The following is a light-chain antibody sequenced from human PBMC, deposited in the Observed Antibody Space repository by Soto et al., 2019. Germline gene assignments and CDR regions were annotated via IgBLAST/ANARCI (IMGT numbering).Light chain of an antibody. V-gene: IGKV3-20*01. CDR3: QQYSGPPWT. CDR1: QSVSSNY. J-gene: IGKJ1*01. Sequence: EIVLTQSPCTLSLSPGERATLSCRPSQSVSSNYLAWYQQKPGQPPKLLLYWASTRQSGVPDRFSGSGSGTHFTLTISSLQAEDVAVYYCQQYSGPPWTFGQGTKVDIK. CDR2: WAS.